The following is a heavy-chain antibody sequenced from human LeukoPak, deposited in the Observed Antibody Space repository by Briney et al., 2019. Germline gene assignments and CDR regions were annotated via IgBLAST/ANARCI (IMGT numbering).Heavy chain of an antibody. V-gene: IGHV1-2*02. CDR3: ARGPKPRPGRIVVVPALDY. CDR1: GYTFTGYY. D-gene: IGHD2-2*01. J-gene: IGHJ4*02. Sequence: ASVKVSCKASGYTFTGYYMHWVRQAPGQGLEWMGWINPNSGGTNYAQKFQGRVTMTRDTSISTAYMELSRLRSDDTAVYYCARGPKPRPGRIVVVPALDYWGQGTLVTVSS. CDR2: INPNSGGT.